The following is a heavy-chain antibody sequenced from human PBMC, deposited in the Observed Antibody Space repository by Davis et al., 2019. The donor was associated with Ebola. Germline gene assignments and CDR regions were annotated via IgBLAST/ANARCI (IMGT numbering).Heavy chain of an antibody. CDR2: IYYSGST. D-gene: IGHD6-13*01. CDR3: ARDSSWYDGIAGHGDWYFDY. V-gene: IGHV4-59*01. Sequence: PGGSLRLSCTVSGGSISSYYWSWIRQPPGKGLEWIGYIYYSGSTNYNPSLKSRVTISVDTSKNQFSLKLGSVTAADTAVYYCARDSSWYDGIAGHGDWYFDYWGQGTLVTVSS. CDR1: GGSISSYY. J-gene: IGHJ4*02.